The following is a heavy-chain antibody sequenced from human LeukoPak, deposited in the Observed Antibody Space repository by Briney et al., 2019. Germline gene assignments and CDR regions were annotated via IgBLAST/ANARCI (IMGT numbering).Heavy chain of an antibody. CDR2: LSGSGGST. Sequence: PGGSLRLSCAASGFTFSDYYMSWIRQAPGKGLEWVSGLSGSGGSTYYADSVKGRFTISRDNSKNTLYLQMNSLRAEDTAVYYCAKGPNFWLTPIAFDIWGQGTMVTVSS. V-gene: IGHV3-23*01. CDR3: AKGPNFWLTPIAFDI. J-gene: IGHJ3*02. D-gene: IGHD3-3*01. CDR1: GFTFSDYY.